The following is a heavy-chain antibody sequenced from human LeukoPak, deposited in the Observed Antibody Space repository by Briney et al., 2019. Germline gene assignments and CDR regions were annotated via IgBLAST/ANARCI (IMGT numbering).Heavy chain of an antibody. Sequence: GGSLRLSCAASGFTFSSYSMNWVRQAPGKGLEWVSSISSSSSYIYYADSVKGRFTISRDNAKNSLYLQTNSLRAEDTAVYYCARDSTGTYYDYVWGSYRNDAFDIWGQGTMVTVSS. V-gene: IGHV3-21*01. J-gene: IGHJ3*02. CDR1: GFTFSSYS. CDR3: ARDSTGTYYDYVWGSYRNDAFDI. CDR2: ISSSSSYI. D-gene: IGHD3-16*02.